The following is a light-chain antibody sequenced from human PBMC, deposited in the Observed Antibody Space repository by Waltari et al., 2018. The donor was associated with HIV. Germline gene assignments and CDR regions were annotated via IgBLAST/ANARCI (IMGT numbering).Light chain of an antibody. J-gene: IGKJ1*01. CDR1: QAIDSSH. CDR2: GGS. CDR3: QQFDMLPET. Sequence: EIALTQSPRTLSLSPGDGGTTFCRASQAIDSSHLAWYQHKPGQSPRLLIYGGSVRAADVPDRFSGSVSGTDFTLTIARVEPEDFAVYYCQQFDMLPETYGQGTKVE. V-gene: IGKV3-20*01.